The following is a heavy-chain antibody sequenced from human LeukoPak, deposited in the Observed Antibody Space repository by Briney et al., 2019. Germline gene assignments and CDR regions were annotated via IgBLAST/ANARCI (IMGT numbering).Heavy chain of an antibody. Sequence: PSETLSLTCAVSGYYISSGYYWGWIRQPPGKGLEWIGSIYYSGSTYYNPSLKSRVTISVDTSKNQFSLKLSSVTAADTAVYYCAREERYGSSYDYWGQGTLVTVSS. CDR2: IYYSGST. J-gene: IGHJ4*02. CDR3: AREERYGSSYDY. D-gene: IGHD3-10*01. V-gene: IGHV4-38-2*02. CDR1: GYYISSGYY.